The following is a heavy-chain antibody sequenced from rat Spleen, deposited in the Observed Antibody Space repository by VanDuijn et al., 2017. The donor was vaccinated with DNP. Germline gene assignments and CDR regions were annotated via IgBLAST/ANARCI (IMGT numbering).Heavy chain of an antibody. J-gene: IGHJ3*01. CDR3: ASGSYYGYKWFAY. CDR2: ITTSGGST. D-gene: IGHD1-9*01. V-gene: IGHV5-31*01. CDR1: GFTFNNYW. Sequence: EVQLVESGGDLVQPGRSLKLSCVASGFTFNNYWMTWIRQVPGKGLEWVASITTSGGSTYYPDSVKGRFTISRDDAKNTLYLQMNSLRSEDTATYYCASGSYYGYKWFAYWGQGTLVTVSS.